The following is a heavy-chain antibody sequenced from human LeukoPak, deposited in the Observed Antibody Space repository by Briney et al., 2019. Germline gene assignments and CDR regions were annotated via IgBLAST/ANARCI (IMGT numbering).Heavy chain of an antibody. V-gene: IGHV4-31*03. D-gene: IGHD2-15*01. CDR1: GGSISSGGYY. CDR3: ARDISGYSDY. CDR2: IYYSGST. Sequence: SETLSLTCTVSGGSISSGGYYWSWIRQHPGKGLEWIGYIYYSGSTYYNPSLKSRVTISVDTSKNQFSLKLSSVTAADTAVYYCARDISGYSDYWGQGTLVTVSS. J-gene: IGHJ4*02.